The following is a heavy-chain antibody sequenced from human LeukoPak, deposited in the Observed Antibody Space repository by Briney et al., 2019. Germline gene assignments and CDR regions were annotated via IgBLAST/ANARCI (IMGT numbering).Heavy chain of an antibody. V-gene: IGHV4-34*01. CDR1: GGSFSGNY. J-gene: IGHJ3*02. Sequence: SETLSLTCAVYGGSFSGNYWSWIRQPPGKGLEWIGEINHSGSTNYNPSLKSRVTISVDTSKNQFSLKLSSVTAADTAVYYCARGGHIVVVTASDAFDIWGQGTMVTVSS. D-gene: IGHD2-21*02. CDR2: INHSGST. CDR3: ARGGHIVVVTASDAFDI.